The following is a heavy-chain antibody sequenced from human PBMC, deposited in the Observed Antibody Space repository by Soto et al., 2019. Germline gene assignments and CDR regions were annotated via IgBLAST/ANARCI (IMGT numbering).Heavy chain of an antibody. J-gene: IGHJ3*02. Sequence: GASVKVSCKASGYTFTSYYMHWVRQAPGQGLEWMGIINPSGGSTSYAQKFQGRVTMTRDTSTSTVYMELSSLRSEDTAVYYCAIRPARGLMVYAGGDAFDIWGQGTMVTVSS. CDR1: GYTFTSYY. D-gene: IGHD2-8*01. CDR2: INPSGGST. CDR3: AIRPARGLMVYAGGDAFDI. V-gene: IGHV1-46*01.